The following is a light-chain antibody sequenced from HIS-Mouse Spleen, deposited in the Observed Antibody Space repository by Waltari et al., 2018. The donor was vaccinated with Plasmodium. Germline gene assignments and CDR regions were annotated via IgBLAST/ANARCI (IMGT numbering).Light chain of an antibody. Sequence: EIVLTQSPATLSLSPGERATLSCTASQSVSSYLAWYQQKPGKAPRLLIYDATNRATGIPARFSGSGSGTDFTLTISSLEPEDFAVYYCQQRSNWPLTFGGGTKVEIK. CDR2: DAT. CDR3: QQRSNWPLT. J-gene: IGKJ4*01. V-gene: IGKV3-11*01. CDR1: QSVSSY.